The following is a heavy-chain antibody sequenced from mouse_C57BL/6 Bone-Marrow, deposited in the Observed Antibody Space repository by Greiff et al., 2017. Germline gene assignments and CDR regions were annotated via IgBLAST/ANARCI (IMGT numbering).Heavy chain of an antibody. CDR3: ARWSYGSSYWYFDV. J-gene: IGHJ1*03. D-gene: IGHD1-1*01. CDR1: GYTFTNYW. Sequence: QVQLKQSGAELVRPGTSVKMSCKASGYTFTNYWIGWAKQRPGHGFEWIGDIYPGGGYTNYNEKFKGKATLTADKSSSTAYMQFSSLTSEDSAIYYCARWSYGSSYWYFDVWGTGTTVTVSS. V-gene: IGHV1-63*01. CDR2: IYPGGGYT.